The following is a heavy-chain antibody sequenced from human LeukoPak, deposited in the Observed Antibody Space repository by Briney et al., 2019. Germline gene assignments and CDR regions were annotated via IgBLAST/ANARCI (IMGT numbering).Heavy chain of an antibody. D-gene: IGHD2-2*02. J-gene: IGHJ4*02. CDR2: IDYSGST. V-gene: IGHV4-30-4*08. CDR3: ARDPAPGYCSSTSCYTPYYFDY. Sequence: SPTLSLTCTVSGGSISSGDSYCSWIREPPGKGLEWFGYIDYSGSTYYNPSLKSQVTISVDTSKNQFSLKLSSVTAADTAVYYCARDPAPGYCSSTSCYTPYYFDYWGQGTLVTVSS. CDR1: GGSISSGDSY.